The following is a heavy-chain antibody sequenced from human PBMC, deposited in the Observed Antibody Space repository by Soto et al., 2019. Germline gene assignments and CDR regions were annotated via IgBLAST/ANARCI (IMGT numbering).Heavy chain of an antibody. CDR2: TYYRSKWYN. J-gene: IGHJ6*02. V-gene: IGHV6-1*01. D-gene: IGHD6-13*01. CDR1: GDSVSSTSAA. Sequence: SQTLSLTCGISGDSVSSTSAAWNWIRQSPSRGLEWLGRTYYRSKWYNDYAVSVKSRISINPDTSKNQFSLQLNSVAPEDTAMYYCARAHSNSWDYFRGMDVWGQGTTVTVSS. CDR3: ARAHSNSWDYFRGMDV.